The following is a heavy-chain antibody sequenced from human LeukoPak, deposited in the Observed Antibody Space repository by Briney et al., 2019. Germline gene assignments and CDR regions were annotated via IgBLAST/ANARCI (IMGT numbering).Heavy chain of an antibody. J-gene: IGHJ3*02. CDR3: ARDGPIVVVPAAIGYDAFDI. Sequence: ASVKVSCKASGGTFSSYAISWVRQAPGQGLAWMGRIIPILGIPNYAQKFQGRVTITADKSTSTAYMELSSLRSEDTAVYYCARDGPIVVVPAAIGYDAFDIWGQGTMVTVSS. CDR1: GGTFSSYA. CDR2: IIPILGIP. D-gene: IGHD2-2*02. V-gene: IGHV1-69*04.